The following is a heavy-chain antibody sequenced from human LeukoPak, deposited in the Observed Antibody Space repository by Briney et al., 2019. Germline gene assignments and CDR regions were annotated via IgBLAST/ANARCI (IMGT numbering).Heavy chain of an antibody. CDR3: AGGTGHDFWSGGVHCYYYYMDV. J-gene: IGHJ6*03. V-gene: IGHV4-61*01. Sequence: SETLPLTCTVSGGSISSSSYYWSWIRQPPGKGLEWIGYIYYSGSTNYNPSLKSRVTISVDTSKNQFSLKLSSVTAADTAVYYCAGGTGHDFWSGGVHCYYYYMDVWGKGTTVTVSS. CDR2: IYYSGST. D-gene: IGHD3-3*01. CDR1: GGSISSSSYY.